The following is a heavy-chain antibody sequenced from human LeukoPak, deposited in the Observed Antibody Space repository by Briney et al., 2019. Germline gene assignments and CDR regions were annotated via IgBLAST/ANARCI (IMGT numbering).Heavy chain of an antibody. J-gene: IGHJ4*02. CDR2: ISGGGGST. CDR1: GFTFSSYA. D-gene: IGHD3-10*01. Sequence: PGGSLRLSCAASGFTFSSYAMSWVRQAPGKGLEWVSAISGGGGSTYYADSVKGRFTISRDNSKNPLYLQMNSLRAEDKAVYYCAEEGFGPYFDYWGQGTLVTVSS. CDR3: AEEGFGPYFDY. V-gene: IGHV3-23*01.